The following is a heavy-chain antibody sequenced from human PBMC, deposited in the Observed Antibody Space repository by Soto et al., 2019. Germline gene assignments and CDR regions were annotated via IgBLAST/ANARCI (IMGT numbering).Heavy chain of an antibody. CDR3: AKGDYNNFLDY. Sequence: WWSLRLSCSASVFTCSDYGMHWFRQAPGKGLEWVGVILYDGSYQYYGDSVKGRFIISRDNSKDTLYLQMNSVRAEDTAVYYCAKGDYNNFLDYWGLGALVTVSS. J-gene: IGHJ4*02. D-gene: IGHD4-4*01. CDR1: VFTCSDYG. CDR2: ILYDGSYQ. V-gene: IGHV3-30*18.